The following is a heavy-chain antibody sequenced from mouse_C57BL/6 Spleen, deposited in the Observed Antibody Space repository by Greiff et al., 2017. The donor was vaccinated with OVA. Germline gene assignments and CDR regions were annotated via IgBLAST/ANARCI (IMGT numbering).Heavy chain of an antibody. J-gene: IGHJ4*01. CDR2: ISYDGSN. Sequence: EVQLQESGPGLVKPSQSLSLTCSVTGYSITSGYYWNWIRQFPGNKLEWMGYISYDGSNNYNPSLKNRISITRDTSKNQFFLKLNSVTTEDTATYYCARALDYAMDYWGQGTSVTVSS. CDR1: GYSITSGYY. CDR3: ARALDYAMDY. V-gene: IGHV3-6*01.